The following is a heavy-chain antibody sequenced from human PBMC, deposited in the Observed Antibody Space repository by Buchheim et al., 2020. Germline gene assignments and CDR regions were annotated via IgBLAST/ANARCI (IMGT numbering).Heavy chain of an antibody. CDR1: GGSISSYY. CDR3: ARVVKSWVTNYFDY. CDR2: SYYSGST. D-gene: IGHD4-17*01. V-gene: IGHV4-59*01. J-gene: IGHJ4*02. Sequence: QVQLQESGPGLVKPSETLSLTCTVSGGSISSYYWSWIRQPPGKGLEWIGYSYYSGSTNYNPSLKSRVTSTVDTYKNQFSLKLSSVTAADTAVYYCARVVKSWVTNYFDYWGQGTL.